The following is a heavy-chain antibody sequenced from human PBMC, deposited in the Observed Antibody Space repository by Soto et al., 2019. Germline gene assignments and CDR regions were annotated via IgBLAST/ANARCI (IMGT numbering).Heavy chain of an antibody. Sequence: PSETLSLTCTVSGASISNYYWSWIRQPPGKGLELIGYVYYSGSIHYNPSLKSRVTISIDTSKNQFSLKLNSVTAADTAMYFCARDPGNNGDYHCGFDPWGKGTLVTFSS. CDR3: ARDPGNNGDYHCGFDP. CDR1: GASISNYY. D-gene: IGHD2-21*02. V-gene: IGHV4-59*01. J-gene: IGHJ5*02. CDR2: VYYSGSI.